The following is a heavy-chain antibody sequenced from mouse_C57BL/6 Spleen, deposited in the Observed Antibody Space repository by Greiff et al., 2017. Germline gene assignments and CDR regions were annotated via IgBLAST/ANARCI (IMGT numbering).Heavy chain of an antibody. D-gene: IGHD2-3*01. Sequence: QVTLKECGPGILQSSQTLSLTCSFSGFSLSTSGMGVSWIRQPSGKGLEWLAHIYWDDDKRYNPSLKSRLTISKDTSRNQVFLKITSVDTADTATYYCAREIYDGYDYFDYWGQGTTLTVSS. J-gene: IGHJ2*01. CDR2: IYWDDDK. V-gene: IGHV8-12*01. CDR1: GFSLSTSGMG. CDR3: AREIYDGYDYFDY.